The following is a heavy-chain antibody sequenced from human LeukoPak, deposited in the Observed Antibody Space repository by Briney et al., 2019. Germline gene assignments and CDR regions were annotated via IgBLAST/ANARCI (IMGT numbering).Heavy chain of an antibody. J-gene: IGHJ4*02. CDR2: ISSSSSYI. CDR1: GVTFRSYS. CDR3: AIIWNYYDSSGYSD. D-gene: IGHD3-22*01. Sequence: VGSPRLSSAAPGVTFRSYSINSGPQALEERLECVSSISSSSSYIYYADSVKGRFTISRDNAKNSLYLQMNSLRAEDTAVYYCAIIWNYYDSSGYSDWGQGTLVTVSS. V-gene: IGHV3-21*01.